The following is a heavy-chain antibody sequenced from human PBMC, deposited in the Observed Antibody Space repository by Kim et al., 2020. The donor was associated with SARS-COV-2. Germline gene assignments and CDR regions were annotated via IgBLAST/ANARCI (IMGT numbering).Heavy chain of an antibody. J-gene: IGHJ4*02. CDR2: IYYSGST. D-gene: IGHD1-1*01. CDR1: GGSISSSSYY. Sequence: SETLSLTCTVSGGSISSSSYYWGWIRQPPGKGLEWIGSIYYSGSTYYNPSLKSRVTISVDTSKNQFSLKLSSVTAADTAVYYCARPPLGSHWHYWGQGT. V-gene: IGHV4-39*01. CDR3: ARPPLGSHWHY.